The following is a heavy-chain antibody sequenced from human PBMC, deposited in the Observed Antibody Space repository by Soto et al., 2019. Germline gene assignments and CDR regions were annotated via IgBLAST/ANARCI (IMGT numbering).Heavy chain of an antibody. D-gene: IGHD5-12*01. J-gene: IGHJ6*03. CDR1: GDSFNDYY. Sequence: QVQLVQSGAEVRKPGASVTVSCRSSGDSFNDYYIHWVRQAPGQGFEWMGWINPNGGVTKHAKKCQGWVSMTRDTSIRTVYMQLSRLTSDDTAVYYCARESGGATATLDYYYFYMDVWGTGTTVTVSS. CDR3: ARESGGATATLDYYYFYMDV. CDR2: INPNGGVT. V-gene: IGHV1-2*04.